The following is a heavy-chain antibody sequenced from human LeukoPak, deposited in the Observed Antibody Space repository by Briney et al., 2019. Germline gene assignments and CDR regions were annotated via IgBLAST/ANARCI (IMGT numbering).Heavy chain of an antibody. Sequence: GGSLRLSCAASGFTFSSYSMNWVRQAPGKGLEWVSYISSSGSTIYYADSVKGRFTISRDNAKNSLYLQMNSLRAEDTAVYYCARDAFFGSGSYPAQYYYYMDVWGKGTTVTISS. J-gene: IGHJ6*03. D-gene: IGHD3-10*01. CDR1: GFTFSSYS. CDR2: ISSSGSTI. V-gene: IGHV3-48*04. CDR3: ARDAFFGSGSYPAQYYYYMDV.